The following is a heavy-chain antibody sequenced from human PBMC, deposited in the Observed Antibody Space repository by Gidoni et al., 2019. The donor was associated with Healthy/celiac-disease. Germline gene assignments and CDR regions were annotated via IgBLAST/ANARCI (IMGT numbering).Heavy chain of an antibody. V-gene: IGHV3-48*02. CDR1: GFTFSSYS. CDR2: ISSSSSTI. CDR3: ARVGRWLLHRLFDY. J-gene: IGHJ4*02. Sequence: EVQLVESGGGLVQPGGSLRLSCAASGFTFSSYSMNWVRQAPGKGLEWVSYISSSSSTIYYADSVKGRFTISRDNAKNSLYLQMNSLRDEDTAVYYCARVGRWLLHRLFDYWGQGTLVTVSS. D-gene: IGHD2-15*01.